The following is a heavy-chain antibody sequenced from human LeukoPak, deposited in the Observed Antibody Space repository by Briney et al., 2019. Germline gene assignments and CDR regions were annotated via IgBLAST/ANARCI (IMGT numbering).Heavy chain of an antibody. J-gene: IGHJ4*02. CDR2: IYYSGST. CDR1: GRSISSSSYY. CDR3: ARLREYSSGWYEEWEFDY. D-gene: IGHD6-19*01. Sequence: PSDTLSLPCTVSGRSISSSSYYWGWIRQPPGKGLEWIGSIYYSGSTYYNPSLKSRVTISVDTSKNQFSLKLRSVTAADPAVYYCARLREYSSGWYEEWEFDYWGQGTLVTVSS. V-gene: IGHV4-39*01.